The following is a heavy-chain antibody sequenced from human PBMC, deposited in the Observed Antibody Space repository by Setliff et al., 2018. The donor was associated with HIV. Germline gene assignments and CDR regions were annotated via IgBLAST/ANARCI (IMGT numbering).Heavy chain of an antibody. D-gene: IGHD5-18*01. CDR3: AIGYSHGPNY. V-gene: IGHV1-69-2*01. CDR2: VDPENHQT. J-gene: IGHJ4*02. CDR1: GYTFTDYF. Sequence: ASVKVSCRASGYTFTDYFVHWARQAPGKGLEWMGRVDPENHQTLYAEKLQGRVTITADTSTDTAYVELSSLGSEDTAVYYSAIGYSHGPNYWGQGTLVTVSS.